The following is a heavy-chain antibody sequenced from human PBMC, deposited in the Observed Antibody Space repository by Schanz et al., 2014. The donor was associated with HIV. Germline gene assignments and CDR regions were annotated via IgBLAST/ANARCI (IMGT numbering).Heavy chain of an antibody. D-gene: IGHD3-22*01. CDR2: INPTGGTT. CDR3: ARDYYDSSAYYPPAWYTFDI. J-gene: IGHJ3*02. CDR1: GGTFSSYA. Sequence: QVQLVQSGAEVKKPGSSVKVSCKASGGTFSSYAISWVRQAPGQGLEWMGVINPTGGTTAYAEKFQGRVTMTRDTSTSTVYMELSNLGSGDAAVYFCARDYYDSSAYYPPAWYTFDIWGPGTQVTVSS. V-gene: IGHV1-46*01.